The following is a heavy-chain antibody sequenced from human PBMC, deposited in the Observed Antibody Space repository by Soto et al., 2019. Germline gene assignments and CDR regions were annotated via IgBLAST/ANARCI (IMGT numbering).Heavy chain of an antibody. D-gene: IGHD4-4*01. J-gene: IGHJ4*02. CDR3: ARTSTDGPLYYFDY. Sequence: SETLSLTCAVSGGSISSGGYSWSWIRQPPGKGLEWIGYIYESGSTYYNPSLKSRVTISVDRSKNQFSLRLTSVTAADTAVYYCARTSTDGPLYYFDYWGQGTLVTVSS. CDR1: GGSISSGGYS. CDR2: IYESGST. V-gene: IGHV4-30-2*02.